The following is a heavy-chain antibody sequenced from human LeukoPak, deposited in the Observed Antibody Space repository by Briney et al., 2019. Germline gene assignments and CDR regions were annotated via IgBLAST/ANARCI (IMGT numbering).Heavy chain of an antibody. Sequence: PGRSLRLSCAASGFTFSSYAMHWVRQAPGKGLEWVTVMSYDGRNKYFADSVRGRFTISRDNSKNTLYLQMKSLRAEDTAVYYCAKGGGYEAQYYYYYLDVWGKGTTVTISS. CDR1: GFTFSSYA. J-gene: IGHJ6*03. CDR3: AKGGGYEAQYYYYYLDV. V-gene: IGHV3-30*04. CDR2: MSYDGRNK. D-gene: IGHD5-12*01.